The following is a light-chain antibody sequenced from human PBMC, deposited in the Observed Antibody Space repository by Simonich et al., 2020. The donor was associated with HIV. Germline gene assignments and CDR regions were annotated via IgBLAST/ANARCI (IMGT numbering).Light chain of an antibody. Sequence: EIVMMQSPATLSVSPGERATLSCRASQSVSSNLVWYQQKLGQAPRLLIYDASTRATGFPARFSGSGSGTEFTLTISSPQSEDFALYYCQHYNNWPRTFGQGTKVEIK. V-gene: IGKV3-15*01. CDR1: QSVSSN. J-gene: IGKJ1*01. CDR3: QHYNNWPRT. CDR2: DAS.